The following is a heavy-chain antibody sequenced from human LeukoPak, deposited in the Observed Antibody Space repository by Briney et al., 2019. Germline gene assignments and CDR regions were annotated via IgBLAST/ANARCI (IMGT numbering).Heavy chain of an antibody. J-gene: IGHJ5*02. CDR2: ISSSGSYI. CDR1: GFTFSSYS. D-gene: IGHD1-14*01. Sequence: GGSLRLSCAASGFTFSSYSMNWVRQAPGKGLEWVSSISSSGSYIYYADSVKGRFTISRDNAKNSLYLQMNSLRAEDTAVYYCARGYWFDPWGQGTLVTVSS. V-gene: IGHV3-21*01. CDR3: ARGYWFDP.